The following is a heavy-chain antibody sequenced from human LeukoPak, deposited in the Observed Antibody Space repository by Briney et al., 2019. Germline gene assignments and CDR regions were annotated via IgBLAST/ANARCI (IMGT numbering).Heavy chain of an antibody. CDR3: ASGIYCSSTSCSLDY. CDR1: GFTFSSYS. V-gene: IGHV3-21*01. Sequence: GGSLRLSCAASGFTFSSYSMNWVRQAPGKGLEWVSSISSSSSYIYYADSVKGRFTISRDNAKNSLYLQMNSLRAEDTAVYYCASGIYCSSTSCSLDYWGQGTLVTVSS. CDR2: ISSSSSYI. D-gene: IGHD2-2*01. J-gene: IGHJ4*02.